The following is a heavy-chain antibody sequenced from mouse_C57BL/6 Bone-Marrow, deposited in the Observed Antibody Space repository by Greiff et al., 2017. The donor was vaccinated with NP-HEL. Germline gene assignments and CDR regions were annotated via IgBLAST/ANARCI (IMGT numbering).Heavy chain of an antibody. D-gene: IGHD1-1*01. CDR1: GYTFTSYD. J-gene: IGHJ2*01. CDR3: ARDNPYYYGSSYEFDD. Sequence: QVQLQQSGPELVKPGASVKLSCKASGYTFTSYDINWVKQRPGQGLEWIGWIYPRDGSTKYNEKFKGKATVTVDTSSSTAYMELHSLTSEDSAVYFCARDNPYYYGSSYEFDDWGQGTTLTVSS. CDR2: IYPRDGST. V-gene: IGHV1-85*01.